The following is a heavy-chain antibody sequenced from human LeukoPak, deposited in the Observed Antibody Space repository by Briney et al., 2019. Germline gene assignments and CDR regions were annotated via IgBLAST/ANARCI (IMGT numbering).Heavy chain of an antibody. Sequence: GGSLRLSCTVSGFDFNSYWMSWVRQAPGKGLERVANIKEDATAKFYLDSVEGRFTISRDNANNALYLQMNGLRAEDTAVYYCAKHYGDYRALYYYYGMDVWGQGTTVTVSS. CDR1: GFDFNSYW. V-gene: IGHV3-7*01. J-gene: IGHJ6*02. CDR3: AKHYGDYRALYYYYGMDV. CDR2: IKEDATAK. D-gene: IGHD4-17*01.